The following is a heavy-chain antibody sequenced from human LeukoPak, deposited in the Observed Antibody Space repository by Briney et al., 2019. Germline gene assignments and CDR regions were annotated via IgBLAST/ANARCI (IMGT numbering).Heavy chain of an antibody. CDR2: INHSGST. CDR1: GGSFSGYY. Sequence: PSETLSLTCAVSGGSFSGYYWSWIRQPPGKGLEWMGEINHSGSTNYNPSLKSRVTISVDTSKNQFSLKLSSVTAADTAVYYCARAPYSSSFFDYWGQGTLVTVSS. CDR3: ARAPYSSSFFDY. D-gene: IGHD6-13*01. V-gene: IGHV4-34*01. J-gene: IGHJ4*02.